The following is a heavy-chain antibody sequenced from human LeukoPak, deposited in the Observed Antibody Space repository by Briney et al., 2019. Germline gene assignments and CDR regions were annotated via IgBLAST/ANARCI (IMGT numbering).Heavy chain of an antibody. J-gene: IGHJ3*02. CDR3: ARARMQREPHRAFCI. CDR2: IYYTGST. V-gene: IGHV4-59*01. Sequence: SETLSLTCTVSGGSISTYYWSWIRQPPGKGLEWIGYIYYTGSTNYNPSLNSRVTISVDTPKNQFSLNLTSVTAADTAVYYCARARMQREPHRAFCIWGQGTKVTVSS. CDR1: GGSISTYY. D-gene: IGHD1-26*01.